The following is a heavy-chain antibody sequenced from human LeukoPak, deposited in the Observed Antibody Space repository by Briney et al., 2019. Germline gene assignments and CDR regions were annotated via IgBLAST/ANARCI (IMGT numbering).Heavy chain of an antibody. CDR3: AKDLGFLEWLPKYYFDY. D-gene: IGHD3-3*01. CDR2: ISGSGGGT. Sequence: PGGSLRLSCAASGFTFSSYAMSWVRQAPGKGPEWVSAISGSGGGTYYADSVKGRFTISRDNSKNTLYLQMNSLRAEDTAVYYCAKDLGFLEWLPKYYFDYWGQGTLVTVSS. V-gene: IGHV3-23*01. J-gene: IGHJ4*02. CDR1: GFTFSSYA.